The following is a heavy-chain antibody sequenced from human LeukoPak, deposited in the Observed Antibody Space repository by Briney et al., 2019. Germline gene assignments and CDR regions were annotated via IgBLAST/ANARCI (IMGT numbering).Heavy chain of an antibody. J-gene: IGHJ6*02. D-gene: IGHD1-26*01. CDR2: ISSSGDSI. CDR1: GFTFSNYA. CDR3: ARSKRELLDYYYGMDV. Sequence: TGGSLRLSCAASGFTFSNYAMNWVRQAPGKGLEWVSFISSSGDSIGYADSVKGRFAISRDNSKNTLYLQMNSLRAEDTAVYYCARSKRELLDYYYGMDVWGQGTTVTVSS. V-gene: IGHV3-23*01.